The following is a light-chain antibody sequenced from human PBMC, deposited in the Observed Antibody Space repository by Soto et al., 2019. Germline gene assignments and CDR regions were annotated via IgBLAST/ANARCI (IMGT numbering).Light chain of an antibody. J-gene: IGLJ2*01. Sequence: QSALTQPRSVSGSPGQSVTISCTGTSSDVGGYNYVSWYQQPPGKAPKLMIYDVTKRPSGVPDRFSGSKSGNTASLTISGLQDEDEAAYYCCSYAGSYTFEVVFGGGTKLTVL. CDR3: CSYAGSYTFEVV. V-gene: IGLV2-11*01. CDR1: SSDVGGYNY. CDR2: DVT.